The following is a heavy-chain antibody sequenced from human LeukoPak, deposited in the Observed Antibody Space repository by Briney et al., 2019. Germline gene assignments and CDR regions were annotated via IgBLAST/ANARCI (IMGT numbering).Heavy chain of an antibody. CDR3: ATSGSYYKPPFDY. CDR2: FDPEDGET. D-gene: IGHD3-10*01. CDR1: GYTLTELS. J-gene: IGHJ4*02. Sequence: ASVKVSCTVSGYTLTELSMHWVRQAPGKGLEWMGGFDPEDGETIYAQKFQGRVTMTEDTSTDTAYMELSSLRSEDTAVYYCATSGSYYKPPFDYWGQGTLVTVSS. V-gene: IGHV1-24*01.